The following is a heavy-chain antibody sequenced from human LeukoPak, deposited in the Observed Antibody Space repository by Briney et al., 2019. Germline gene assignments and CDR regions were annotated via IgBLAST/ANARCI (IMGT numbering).Heavy chain of an antibody. D-gene: IGHD2-2*01. CDR1: GGSISSSSYY. CDR2: ISYSGNT. J-gene: IGHJ4*02. Sequence: SETLSLTCTVSGGSISSSSYYWGWVRQPPGKGLEWIGVISYSGNTYYNPSLNSRVTIFVDTSKNQFSLKFSSVTAADTAVYYCARRRSSTTCYPDSYFDYWGQGTLVTVSS. CDR3: ARRRSSTTCYPDSYFDY. V-gene: IGHV4-39*01.